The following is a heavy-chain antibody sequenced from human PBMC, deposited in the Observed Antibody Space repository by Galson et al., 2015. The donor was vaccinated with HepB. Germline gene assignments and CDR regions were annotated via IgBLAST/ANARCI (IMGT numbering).Heavy chain of an antibody. CDR2: IKQDGSEK. V-gene: IGHV3-7*01. CDR3: ARVALSNIAVAGPLDY. D-gene: IGHD6-19*01. J-gene: IGHJ4*02. Sequence: SLRLSCAASGFTFSSYWMSWVRQAPGKGLEWVANIKQDGSEKYYVDSVKGRFTISRDNAKNSLYLQMNSLRAEDTAVYYCARVALSNIAVAGPLDYWGQGTLVTASS. CDR1: GFTFSSYW.